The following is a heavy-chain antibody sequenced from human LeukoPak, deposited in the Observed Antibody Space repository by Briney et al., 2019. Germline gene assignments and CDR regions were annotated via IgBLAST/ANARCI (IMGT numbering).Heavy chain of an antibody. CDR1: GGSISSSGYY. CDR2: FYYSVSWST. V-gene: IGHV4-39*02. Sequence: SEXXSLTCTVSGGSISSSGYYWGWVRQPPGKGLEWVGSFYYSVSWSTNYTPSLKTRVTTSVHTSKNQFSLKLSSVTATDTAVYYCARERVGGGGYYFDSWGQGTLVTVSS. D-gene: IGHD1-26*01. CDR3: ARERVGGGGYYFDS. J-gene: IGHJ4*02.